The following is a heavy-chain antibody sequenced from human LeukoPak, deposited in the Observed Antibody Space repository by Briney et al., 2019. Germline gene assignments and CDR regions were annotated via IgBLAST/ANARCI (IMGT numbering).Heavy chain of an antibody. CDR3: ARDQTPFY. V-gene: IGHV3-23*01. CDR1: GFTFSSYG. Sequence: GGCLRLSCAASGFTFSSYGMSWVRQAPGKGLEWVSAISGSGGSTYYADSVKGRFTISRDNAKSSMWLQMNSLRDEDTAVYYCARDQTPFYWGQGSLVTVSS. D-gene: IGHD2-15*01. J-gene: IGHJ4*02. CDR2: ISGSGGST.